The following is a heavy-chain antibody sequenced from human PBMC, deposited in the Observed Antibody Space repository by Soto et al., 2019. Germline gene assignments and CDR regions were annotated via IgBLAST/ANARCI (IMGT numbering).Heavy chain of an antibody. J-gene: IGHJ4*02. D-gene: IGHD6-13*01. CDR3: ARGKAAAPYYFDY. V-gene: IGHV4-34*01. Sequence: PSETLSLTCAVYGGSFSGYYWSWIRQPPGKGLEWIGEINHSGSTYYNPSLKSRVTISVDRSKNQFSLKLSSVTAADTAVYYCARGKAAAPYYFDYWGQGTLVTVSS. CDR2: INHSGST. CDR1: GGSFSGYY.